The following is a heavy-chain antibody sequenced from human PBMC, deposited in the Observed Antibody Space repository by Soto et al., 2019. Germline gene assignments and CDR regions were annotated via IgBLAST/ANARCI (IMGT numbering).Heavy chain of an antibody. CDR3: ARGGVLVPAATPGDYYYGMDV. Sequence: QVQLVQSGAEVKKPASSVKVSCKASGGTFSSYAISWVRQAPGQGLEWMGGIIPIFGTAKYAQKFQGRVTITADESTSTGYMELSSLRSEDTAVYYCARGGVLVPAATPGDYYYGMDVWGQGTTVTVSS. D-gene: IGHD2-2*01. CDR1: GGTFSSYA. J-gene: IGHJ6*02. V-gene: IGHV1-69*12. CDR2: IIPIFGTA.